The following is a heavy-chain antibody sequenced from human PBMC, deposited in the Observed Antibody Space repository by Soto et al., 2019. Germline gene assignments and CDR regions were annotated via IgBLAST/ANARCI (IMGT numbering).Heavy chain of an antibody. J-gene: IGHJ6*02. D-gene: IGHD5-18*01. V-gene: IGHV1-8*01. CDR2: MNPNSGNT. CDR1: GYTFTSYD. CDR3: ARGGYSYGYYYYYGMDV. Sequence: QVQLVQSGAEVKKPGASVKVSCKASGYTFTSYDINWVRQATGQGLEWMGWMNPNSGNTGYAQKFQGRVTMTRXXSXSXXYMELSSLRSEDTAVYYCARGGYSYGYYYYYGMDVWGQGTTVTVSS.